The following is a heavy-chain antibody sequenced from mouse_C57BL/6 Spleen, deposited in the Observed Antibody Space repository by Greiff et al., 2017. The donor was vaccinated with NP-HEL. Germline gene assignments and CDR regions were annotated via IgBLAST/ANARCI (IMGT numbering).Heavy chain of an antibody. CDR2: IDPENGDT. CDR3: ARGPYAMDY. J-gene: IGHJ4*01. V-gene: IGHV14-4*01. CDR1: GFNIKDDY. Sequence: EVKLMESGAELVRPGASVKLSCTASGFNIKDDYMHWVKQRPEQGLEWIGWIDPENGDTEYASKFQGKATITADASSNTAYLQLSSLTSEDTAVYYCARGPYAMDYWGQGTSVTVSS.